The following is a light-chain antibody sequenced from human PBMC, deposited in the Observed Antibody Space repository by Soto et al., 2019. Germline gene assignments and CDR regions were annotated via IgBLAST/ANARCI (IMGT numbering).Light chain of an antibody. CDR2: DVS. Sequence: QSALTQPASVSGSPGQSITISCTGTTSEVGRENLVSWYQQYPGKAPKLLIYDVSERPSGVSTRFSGSKSGNTASLTISGLQAEDEAVYDCCSYGSVSTYVKFGGSPELTV. CDR1: TSEVGRENL. CDR3: CSYGSVSTYVK. J-gene: IGLJ2*01. V-gene: IGLV2-23*02.